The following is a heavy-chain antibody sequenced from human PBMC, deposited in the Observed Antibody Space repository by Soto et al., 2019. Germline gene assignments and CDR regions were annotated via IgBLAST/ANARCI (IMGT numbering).Heavy chain of an antibody. CDR3: AKDGIAAAGAVDY. D-gene: IGHD6-13*01. CDR2: ISYDGSNK. Sequence: QVQLVESGGGVVQPGRSLRLSCEASGFTFSSYGMHWVRQAPGKGLEWVAVISYDGSNKYYADSVKGRFTISRDNSKNTLYLQMNSLRAEDTAVYYCAKDGIAAAGAVDYWGQGTLVTVSS. CDR1: GFTFSSYG. J-gene: IGHJ4*02. V-gene: IGHV3-30*18.